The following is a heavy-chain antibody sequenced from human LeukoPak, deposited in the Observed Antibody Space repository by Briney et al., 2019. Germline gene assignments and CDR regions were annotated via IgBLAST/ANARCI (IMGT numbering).Heavy chain of an antibody. Sequence: QPGGSLRLSCAASGFTVSINYMTWIRQAPGKGLEWVSIIHSGGTTYYADAAKGRFTISRDDSRNTLYLQMNSLRAEDTAVYYCARDPPDRGYTYALDYWGQGTLVTVSS. V-gene: IGHV3-66*01. J-gene: IGHJ4*02. CDR1: GFTVSINY. D-gene: IGHD5-18*01. CDR2: IHSGGTT. CDR3: ARDPPDRGYTYALDY.